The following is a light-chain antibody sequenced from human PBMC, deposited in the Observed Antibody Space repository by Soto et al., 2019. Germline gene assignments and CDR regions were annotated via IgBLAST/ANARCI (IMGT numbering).Light chain of an antibody. V-gene: IGLV4-69*01. CDR1: SGHSSYA. J-gene: IGLJ3*02. CDR3: QTWGTGIWV. Sequence: QPVLTQSPSASASLGASVTLTCTLSSGHSSYAIAWHQQQPEKGTRYLMKLNSDGSHSKGDGIPDRFSGSSSGAERYLTIPSLQSEDEADYYCQTWGTGIWVFGGGTKLTVL. CDR2: LNSDGSH.